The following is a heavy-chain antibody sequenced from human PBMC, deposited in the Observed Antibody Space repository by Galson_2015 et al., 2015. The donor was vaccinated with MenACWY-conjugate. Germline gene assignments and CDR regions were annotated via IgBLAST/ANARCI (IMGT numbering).Heavy chain of an antibody. CDR2: INSDGRST. J-gene: IGHJ4*02. Sequence: SLRLSCAASGFTFSTYWMHWVRQAPGKGLVWVSRINSDGRSTSYADSVKGRFTISRDNVKNTLYLQMNSLRAEDTAVYYCARLGGNYRTTSHFDYWGQGTLVTVSS. CDR3: ARLGGNYRTTSHFDY. V-gene: IGHV3-74*01. D-gene: IGHD1-26*01. CDR1: GFTFSTYW.